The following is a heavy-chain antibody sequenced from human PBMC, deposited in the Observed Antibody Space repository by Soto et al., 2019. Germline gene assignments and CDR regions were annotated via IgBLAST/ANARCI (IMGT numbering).Heavy chain of an antibody. D-gene: IGHD6-6*01. J-gene: IGHJ4*02. CDR1: GLSLSTSDVG. CDR3: AHTKYSRSSFDY. Sequence: VSGPTLVNPTQTLTLTCTFSGLSLSTSDVGVGWIRQPPGKALEWLAVIYWDDDKRYRPSLKSRLTITKDTSKNQVVLTMTNMDPVDTATYYCAHTKYSRSSFDYWGQGTLVTVSS. CDR2: IYWDDDK. V-gene: IGHV2-5*02.